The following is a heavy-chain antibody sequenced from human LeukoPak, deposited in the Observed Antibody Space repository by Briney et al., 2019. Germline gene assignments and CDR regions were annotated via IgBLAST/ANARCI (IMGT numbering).Heavy chain of an antibody. D-gene: IGHD2/OR15-2a*01. CDR3: ARGPGFLYYFDY. Sequence: SKTLSLTCAVYGGSFSGYYWSWIRQPPGKGLEWIGYIYYSGSTNYNPSLKSRVTISVDTSKNQFSLKLSSVTAADTAVYYCARGPGFLYYFDYWGQGTLVTVSS. CDR1: GGSFSGYY. V-gene: IGHV4-59*01. J-gene: IGHJ4*02. CDR2: IYYSGST.